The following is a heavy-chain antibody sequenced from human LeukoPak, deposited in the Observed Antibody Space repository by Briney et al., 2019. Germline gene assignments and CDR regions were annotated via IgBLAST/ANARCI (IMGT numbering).Heavy chain of an antibody. V-gene: IGHV3-23*01. CDR2: ITSSGGDT. J-gene: IGHJ4*02. D-gene: IGHD3-10*01. CDR1: GSGLTFDNYF. CDR3: AISGHGVSDY. Sequence: GGSLRLPCTASGSGLTFDNYFMSWVRQAPGTGLEWVSGITSSGGDTYYADSVKGRFIISRDNSKNTVILLMDSLRGDDTAVYYCAISGHGVSDYWGQGTLVTVSS.